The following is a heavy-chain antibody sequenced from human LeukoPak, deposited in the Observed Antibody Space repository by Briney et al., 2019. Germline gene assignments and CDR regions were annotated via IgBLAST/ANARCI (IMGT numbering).Heavy chain of an antibody. D-gene: IGHD6-13*01. CDR1: GGSISSYY. CDR3: ARMWGPRSKQQLGLFDY. Sequence: PSETLSLTCTVSGGSISSYYWSWIRQPPGKGLEWIGYLYYSGSTNYNPSLKSRVTISVDTSKNQFSLKLSSVTAADTAVYYCARMWGPRSKQQLGLFDYWGQGTLVTVSS. V-gene: IGHV4-59*01. CDR2: LYYSGST. J-gene: IGHJ4*02.